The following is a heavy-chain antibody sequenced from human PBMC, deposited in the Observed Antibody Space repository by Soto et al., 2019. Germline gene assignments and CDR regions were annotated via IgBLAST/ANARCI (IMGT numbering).Heavy chain of an antibody. D-gene: IGHD6-6*01. V-gene: IGHV3-23*01. CDR2: CRESGGTT. CDR1: GFTFSSSA. J-gene: IGHJ4*02. Sequence: VQLWESGGGLVQPGGSLRLSCGASGFTFSSSAMRWVLQAPGKGLEWVATCRESGGTTHYADPVKGRFTMPRDTSRNMLFLQMNSLSAEDTAIYYCAKDYHWASISPTHDYWGKGTLVTVSS. CDR3: AKDYHWASISPTHDY.